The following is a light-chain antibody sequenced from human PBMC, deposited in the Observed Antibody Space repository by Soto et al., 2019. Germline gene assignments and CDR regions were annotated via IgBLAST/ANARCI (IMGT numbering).Light chain of an antibody. CDR2: GAS. V-gene: IGKV3-15*01. Sequence: EIVMTQSPATLSVSPGVRATLSCRASQSVSGNLAWYQQKPGQAPRLLIYGASTRATGIPARFSGSGSGTEFTLTISSLQSEDFAVYYCQQYNNWPPLTFGQGTRLEIK. J-gene: IGKJ5*01. CDR1: QSVSGN. CDR3: QQYNNWPPLT.